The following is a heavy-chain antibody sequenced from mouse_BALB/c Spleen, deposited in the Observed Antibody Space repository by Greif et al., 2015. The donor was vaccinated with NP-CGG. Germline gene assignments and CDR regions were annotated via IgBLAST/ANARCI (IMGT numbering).Heavy chain of an antibody. V-gene: IGHV14-3*02. Sequence: VQLQQSGAELVKPGASVKLSCTVSGFNIKDTYMHWVKQRPEQGLEWIGRIDPANGNTKYDPKFQGKATITADTSSNTASLQLSSLTSEDTAVYYCARARPYYAMDYWGQVTSVTVSS. CDR3: ARARPYYAMDY. CDR2: IDPANGNT. J-gene: IGHJ4*01. CDR1: GFNIKDTY. D-gene: IGHD3-1*01.